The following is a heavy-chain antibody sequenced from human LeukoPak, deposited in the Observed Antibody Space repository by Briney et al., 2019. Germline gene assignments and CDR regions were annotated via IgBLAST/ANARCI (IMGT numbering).Heavy chain of an antibody. CDR2: IDPRGGSA. J-gene: IGHJ4*02. CDR1: GYTFTSHY. Sequence: ASVTVSCKTSGYTFTSHYMHWVRQDPKQGLQWMGIIDPRGGSASYGEKFQGRVTLTRATSTTTFYMELRSLTSDDTAVYYRGRDKVAVEAPNTRARDDYFDYWGQGTLVTVSS. D-gene: IGHD5-12*01. CDR3: GRDKVAVEAPNTRARDDYFDY. V-gene: IGHV1-46*01.